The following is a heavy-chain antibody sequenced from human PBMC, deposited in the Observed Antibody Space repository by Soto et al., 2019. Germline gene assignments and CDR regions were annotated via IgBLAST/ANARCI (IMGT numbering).Heavy chain of an antibody. V-gene: IGHV4-30-4*01. D-gene: IGHD1-7*01. CDR3: ARTGVTGTTDWFDP. CDR2: IYYSGST. J-gene: IGHJ5*02. Sequence: QVQLQESGPGLVKPSQTLSLTCTVSSGSIGSGDYYWSWIRQPPGKGLEWIGYIYYSGSTYYNPSLESRVTMSVDTSKNLFSLKLSSVTAADTAVYYCARTGVTGTTDWFDPWGQGTLVTVSS. CDR1: SGSIGSGDYY.